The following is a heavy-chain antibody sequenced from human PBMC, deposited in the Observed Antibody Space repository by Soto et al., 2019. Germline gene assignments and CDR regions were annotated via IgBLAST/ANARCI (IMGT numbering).Heavy chain of an antibody. J-gene: IGHJ5*02. CDR3: ARRSSLYWFDP. CDR2: IYYSGST. D-gene: IGHD3-10*01. CDR1: GGSISSYY. V-gene: IGHV4-59*08. Sequence: QVQLQESGPGLVKPSETLSLTCTVSGGSISSYYWSWIRQPPGKGLEWIGYIYYSGSTNYNPSLKSRVTISVDTSKNQFSLKLSSVTAADTAVYYCARRSSLYWFDPWGQGTLVTVSS.